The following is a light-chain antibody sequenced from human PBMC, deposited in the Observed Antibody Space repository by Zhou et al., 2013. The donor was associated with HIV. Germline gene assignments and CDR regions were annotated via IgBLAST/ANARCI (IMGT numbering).Light chain of an antibody. CDR2: ATS. Sequence: IRITQSPSSLTASTGDRVTITCRASQDVSGYLAWYQQKPGKAPKLLISATSTLETGVPSRFSGSGSGTEFTLTISSLQPDDFATYYCQQYNSYSLTFGGGTKVEIK. V-gene: IGKV1-8*01. CDR1: QDVSGY. J-gene: IGKJ4*01. CDR3: QQYNSYSLT.